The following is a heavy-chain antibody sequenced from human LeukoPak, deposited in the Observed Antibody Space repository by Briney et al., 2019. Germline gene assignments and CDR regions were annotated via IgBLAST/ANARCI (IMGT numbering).Heavy chain of an antibody. CDR2: IIPIFGTA. J-gene: IGHJ4*02. CDR3: ARDESIVATIPGY. Sequence: ASVKVSCKASGGTFSSYAISWVRQAPGQGLEWMGGIIPIFGTANYAQKFQGRVTITTDESTSTAYMELSSLRSDDTAVYYCARDESIVATIPGYWGQGTLVTVSS. CDR1: GGTFSSYA. V-gene: IGHV1-69*05. D-gene: IGHD5-12*01.